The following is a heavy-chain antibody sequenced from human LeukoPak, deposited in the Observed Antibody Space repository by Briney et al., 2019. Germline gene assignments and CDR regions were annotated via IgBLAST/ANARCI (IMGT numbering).Heavy chain of an antibody. CDR3: AKDVGDSLAGPWFFQF. Sequence: ASVKVSCKASGYTFTDYRVHWVRQAPGQGLEWMGWISGHTGDTHYAKRFQGRLTLTTDTSTSVAYLELSTLRSDDTALYFCAKDVGDSLAGPWFFQFWGQGTLVTLSS. D-gene: IGHD3-16*01. CDR1: GYTFTDYR. V-gene: IGHV1-18*04. J-gene: IGHJ4*02. CDR2: ISGHTGDT.